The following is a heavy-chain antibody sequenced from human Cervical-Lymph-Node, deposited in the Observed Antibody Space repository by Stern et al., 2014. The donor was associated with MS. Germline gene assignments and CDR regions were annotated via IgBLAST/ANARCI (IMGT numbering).Heavy chain of an antibody. D-gene: IGHD1-14*01. CDR3: AVDRTRGEDAFDI. V-gene: IGHV1-18*01. J-gene: IGHJ3*02. Sequence: VQLVESGTEVKKPGASVKVSCKAFGYAFTSNSINWVRQAPGQGLEWMGWISSFNGRPNYAKKVQGRITMTTDTSTTTVSLELRSLRADDTAVYYCAVDRTRGEDAFDIWGQGTMVIVSS. CDR1: GYAFTSNS. CDR2: ISSFNGRP.